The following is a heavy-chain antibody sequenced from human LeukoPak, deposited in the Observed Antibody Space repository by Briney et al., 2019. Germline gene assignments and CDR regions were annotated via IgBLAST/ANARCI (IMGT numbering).Heavy chain of an antibody. CDR1: GYSFPSLW. D-gene: IGHD6-19*01. J-gene: IGHJ4*02. Sequence: GESLKISCKGFGYSFPSLWFDWVRQMPGKGMEWMETIYTGDSDTRYSPSTQGQVTISADMYISTAYLQWSSLKASDTAMYYCARQSSGCFDNWGQGTLVTVSS. CDR2: IYTGDSDT. V-gene: IGHV5-51*01. CDR3: ARQSSGCFDN.